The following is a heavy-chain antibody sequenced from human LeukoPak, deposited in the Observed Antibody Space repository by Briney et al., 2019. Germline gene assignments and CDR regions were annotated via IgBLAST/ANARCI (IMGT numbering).Heavy chain of an antibody. V-gene: IGHV3-48*04. J-gene: IGHJ4*02. Sequence: PGGSLRLSCAASGFTFSSYSMNWVRQAPGKGLEWVSYISSGSSTIYYADSVKGRFTISRDNAKNSLYLQMNSLRAEDTAVYYCARDTVGVVVAAYDYWGQGTLVTVSS. CDR3: ARDTVGVVVAAYDY. CDR2: ISSGSSTI. D-gene: IGHD2-15*01. CDR1: GFTFSSYS.